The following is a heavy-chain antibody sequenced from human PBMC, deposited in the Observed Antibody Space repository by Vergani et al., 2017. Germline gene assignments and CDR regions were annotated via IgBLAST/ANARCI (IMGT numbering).Heavy chain of an antibody. CDR1: GGFFSGYY. Sequence: QVQLQQWGAGLLKPSETLSLTCAVYGGFFSGYYWRWIRQPPGKGLEWIGEIKHSGSTNYNPSLKSRVTISVDTSKNQFSLKLSSVTAADTAVYYCARARWATGYYYYGIDVWGQGTTVTVSS. J-gene: IGHJ6*02. CDR2: IKHSGST. V-gene: IGHV4-34*01. CDR3: ARARWATGYYYYGIDV. D-gene: IGHD1-26*01.